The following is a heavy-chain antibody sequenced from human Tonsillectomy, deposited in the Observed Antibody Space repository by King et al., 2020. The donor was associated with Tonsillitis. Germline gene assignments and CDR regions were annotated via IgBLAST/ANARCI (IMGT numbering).Heavy chain of an antibody. Sequence: VQLVESGGGLVQPGGSLRLSCAASGFTFGSYGMSWVRQAPGKGLEWVSTISRSGDNTHYADSVKGRFTISRDNSKNTVYVQMNSLRAEDPAVYYCARTPTPRYGLDVWGQGTTVTVSS. V-gene: IGHV3-23*04. J-gene: IGHJ6*02. CDR3: ARTPTPRYGLDV. D-gene: IGHD4-17*01. CDR1: GFTFGSYG. CDR2: ISRSGDNT.